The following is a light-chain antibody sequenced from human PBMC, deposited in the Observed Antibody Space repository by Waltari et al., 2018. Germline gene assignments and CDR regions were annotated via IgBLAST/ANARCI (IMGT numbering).Light chain of an antibody. V-gene: IGKV3-15*01. CDR2: DAS. Sequence: PATLSVLRGVRAALSCRASQWVSINLAWYQQKPGQSPRLLIYDASTRATGIPARFSGSGSGTEFTLTISSLQSEDFANYYCQQYNDWHLITFAQGTRQEIK. J-gene: IGKJ5*01. CDR3: QQYNDWHLIT. CDR1: QWVSIN.